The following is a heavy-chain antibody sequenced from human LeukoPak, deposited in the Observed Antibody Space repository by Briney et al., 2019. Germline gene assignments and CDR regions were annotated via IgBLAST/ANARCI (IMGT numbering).Heavy chain of an antibody. V-gene: IGHV3-23*01. CDR2: ISGSGGST. CDR1: GFTFSSYA. Sequence: GGSLRLSCAASGFTFSSYAMSWVRQAPGKGREWVSAISGSGGSTYYADSVKGRFTISRDNSKNTLYLQMNSLRAEDTAVYYCAKDRYCSSTSCYDDHFDYWGQGTLVTVSS. D-gene: IGHD2-2*01. CDR3: AKDRYCSSTSCYDDHFDY. J-gene: IGHJ4*02.